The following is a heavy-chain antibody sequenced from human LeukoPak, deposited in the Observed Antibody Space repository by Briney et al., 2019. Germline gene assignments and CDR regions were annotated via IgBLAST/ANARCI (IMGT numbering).Heavy chain of an antibody. J-gene: IGHJ4*02. CDR2: ISSSGSTI. V-gene: IGHV3-48*04. CDR3: ARFYANEWELPH. Sequence: GGSLKLSCAASGFTFSIYGMGWVRQAPGKGLEWVSYISSSGSTIYYADSVKGRFTISRDNAKNSLYLQMNSLRAEDTAVYYCARFYANEWELPHWGQGTLVTVSS. CDR1: GFTFSIYG. D-gene: IGHD1-26*01.